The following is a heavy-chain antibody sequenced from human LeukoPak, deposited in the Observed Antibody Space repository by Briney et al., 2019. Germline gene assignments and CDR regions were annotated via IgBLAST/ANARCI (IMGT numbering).Heavy chain of an antibody. Sequence: PGGSLRLSCEASGFTFDDYGMHWVRHAPGKGLEWFSTISWNSASVGYVDSVKGRFTISRDNAKKTLYLQMNSLRPEDTALYYCAKDYGYSSSWYDYWGQGTLVTVSS. CDR3: AKDYGYSSSWYDY. CDR2: ISWNSASV. J-gene: IGHJ4*02. V-gene: IGHV3-9*01. D-gene: IGHD6-13*01. CDR1: GFTFDDYG.